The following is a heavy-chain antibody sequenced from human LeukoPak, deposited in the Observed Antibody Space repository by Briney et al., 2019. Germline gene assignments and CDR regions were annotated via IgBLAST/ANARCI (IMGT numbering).Heavy chain of an antibody. CDR3: TRDSGTYNWFDP. CDR1: GFTFSGCA. D-gene: IGHD1-26*01. Sequence: GGTLRLSCAASGFTFSGCAIHWVRQSSGKGLEWVGQIEKKDKGYATATAYAASVKGRFTISRDDSINTAYLQMKSLKTEDTALYYCTRDSGTYNWFDPWGQGTLVTVSS. CDR2: IEKKDKGYATAT. V-gene: IGHV3-73*01. J-gene: IGHJ5*02.